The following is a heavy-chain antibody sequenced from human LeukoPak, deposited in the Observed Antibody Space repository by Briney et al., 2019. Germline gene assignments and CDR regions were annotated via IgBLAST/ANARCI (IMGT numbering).Heavy chain of an antibody. CDR3: ARSLDIVVVPAAIPHYYYYGMDV. CDR1: GFTFSSYS. Sequence: GGSLRLSCAASGFTFSSYSMNWVRKAPRQGLEWVSSISSSSSYIYYADSVKGRFTISRDNAKNSLYLQMNSLRAEDTAVYYCARSLDIVVVPAAIPHYYYYGMDVWGQGTTVTVSS. CDR2: ISSSSSYI. D-gene: IGHD2-2*03. V-gene: IGHV3-21*01. J-gene: IGHJ6*02.